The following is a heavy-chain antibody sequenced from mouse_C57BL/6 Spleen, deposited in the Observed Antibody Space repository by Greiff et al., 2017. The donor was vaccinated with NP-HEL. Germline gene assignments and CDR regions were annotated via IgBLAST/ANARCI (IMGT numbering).Heavy chain of an antibody. J-gene: IGHJ3*01. D-gene: IGHD2-2*01. CDR2: IYPGGGYT. Sequence: VQLQQSGAELVRPGTSVKMSCKASGYTFTNYWIGWAKQRPGHGLEWIGDIYPGGGYTNYNEKFKGKATLTADKSSSTAYMQFSSLTSEDSAIYYCARRMDGYDEGFAYWGQGTLVTVSA. CDR1: GYTFTNYW. V-gene: IGHV1-63*01. CDR3: ARRMDGYDEGFAY.